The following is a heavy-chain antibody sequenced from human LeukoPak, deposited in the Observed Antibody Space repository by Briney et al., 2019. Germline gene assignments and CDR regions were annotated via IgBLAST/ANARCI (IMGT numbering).Heavy chain of an antibody. Sequence: PSETLSLTCTVSGGSISSSSYYWGWIRQPPGKGLEWIGSIYYSGSTYYNPSLKSRSTYYNPSLKSRVTVSVDTSKNQFSLKLSSVTAADTAVYYCARRYYYDSSWRFGGQGTLVTVSS. J-gene: IGHJ4*02. V-gene: IGHV4-39*01. CDR1: GGSISSSSYY. D-gene: IGHD3-22*01. CDR3: ARRYYYDSSWRF. CDR2: IYYSGSTYYNPSLKSRST.